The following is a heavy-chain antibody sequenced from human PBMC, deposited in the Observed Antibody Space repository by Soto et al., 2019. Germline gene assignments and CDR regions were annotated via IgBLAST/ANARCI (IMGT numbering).Heavy chain of an antibody. CDR1: GGSISSSSYY. CDR2: IYYSGST. J-gene: IGHJ3*02. V-gene: IGHV4-39*01. D-gene: IGHD5-12*01. Sequence: SETLSLTCTVSGGSISSSSYYWGWIRQPPGKGLEWIGSIYYSGSTYYNPSLKSRVTISVYTSKNQFSLKLSSVTAADTAVYHCARHGSGGGYDFVAGVVVSPTFDIWGQGTMVTVSS. CDR3: ARHGSGGGYDFVAGVVVSPTFDI.